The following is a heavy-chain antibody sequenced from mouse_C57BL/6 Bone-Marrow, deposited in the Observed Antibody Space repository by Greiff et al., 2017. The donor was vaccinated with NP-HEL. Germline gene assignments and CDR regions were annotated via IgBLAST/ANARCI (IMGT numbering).Heavy chain of an antibody. Sequence: QVQLQQSGAELARPGASVKLSCKASGYTFTSYGISWVKQRTGQGLEWIGEIYPRSGNTYYNEKFKGKATLTADKSSSTAYMELRSLTSEDSAVYFCSRRTVTVVSYFDVGCWGKRTTVSV. D-gene: IGHD2-4*01. J-gene: IGHJ4*01. CDR1: GYTFTSYG. CDR3: SRRTVTVVSYFDVGC. CDR2: IYPRSGNT. V-gene: IGHV1-81*01.